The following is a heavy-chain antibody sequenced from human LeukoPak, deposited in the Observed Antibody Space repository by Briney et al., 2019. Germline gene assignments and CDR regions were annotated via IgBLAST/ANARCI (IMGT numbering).Heavy chain of an antibody. V-gene: IGHV3-33*01. Sequence: QPGRSLRLSCAASGFTFSSYGMHWVRQAPGKGLEWVAVIWYDGSNKYCADSVKGRFTISRDNSKNTLYLQMNSLRAEDTAVYYCARGSTAMVTSADYWGQGTLVTVSS. CDR2: IWYDGSNK. CDR3: ARGSTAMVTSADY. J-gene: IGHJ4*02. D-gene: IGHD5-18*01. CDR1: GFTFSSYG.